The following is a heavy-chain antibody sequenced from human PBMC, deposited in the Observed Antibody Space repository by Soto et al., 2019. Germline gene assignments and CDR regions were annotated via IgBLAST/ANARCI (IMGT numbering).Heavy chain of an antibody. CDR2: ISGSGGST. V-gene: IGHV3-23*01. CDR3: AKDNFYYYDSSGYYGLGTNWFDP. J-gene: IGHJ5*02. CDR1: GFTFSSYA. D-gene: IGHD3-22*01. Sequence: GGFLRLSCAASGFTFSSYAMSWVRQAPGKGLEWVSAISGSGGSTYYADSVKGRFTISRDNSKNTLYLQMNSLRAEDTAVYYCAKDNFYYYDSSGYYGLGTNWFDPWGQGTLVTVSS.